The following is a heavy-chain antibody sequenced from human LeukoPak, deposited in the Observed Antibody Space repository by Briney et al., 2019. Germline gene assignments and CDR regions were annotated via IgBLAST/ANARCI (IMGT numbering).Heavy chain of an antibody. V-gene: IGHV5-10-1*01. CDR3: ARRHYDSLTANSWFDP. D-gene: IGHD3-9*01. CDR1: GYSFSAYY. J-gene: IGHJ5*02. Sequence: GESLSISSEASGYSFSAYYITWVRQMPGKGLEWMGRIDPSDSYTIYSPSFQGHVTISADKSINTAYLQWNSLRASDTATYYCARRHYDSLTANSWFDPWGQGTLVTVSS. CDR2: IDPSDSYT.